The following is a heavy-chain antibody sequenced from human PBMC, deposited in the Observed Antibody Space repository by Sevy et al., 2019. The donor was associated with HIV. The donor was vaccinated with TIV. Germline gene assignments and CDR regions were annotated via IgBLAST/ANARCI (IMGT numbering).Heavy chain of an antibody. Sequence: GGSLRLSCAASGFTFSSYSLSSYSMNWVRQAPGKGLEWVSSIGSGSSNIFYADSVKGRFTISRDNAKNSLYLQMNSLRAEDTAVYYCARDRGVGTSSYGMDVWGQGTTVTVSS. J-gene: IGHJ6*02. D-gene: IGHD1-26*01. V-gene: IGHV3-21*01. CDR2: IGSGSSNI. CDR3: ARDRGVGTSSYGMDV. CDR1: GFTFSSYSLSSYS.